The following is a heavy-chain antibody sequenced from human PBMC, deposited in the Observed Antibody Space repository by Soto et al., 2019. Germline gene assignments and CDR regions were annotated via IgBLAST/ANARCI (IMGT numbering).Heavy chain of an antibody. Sequence: GGSLRLSCEGSGFTFSDYYIRWIRQAPGKGLECISYSSNRGTFSRYADSVKGRFSISRDNTKNLLYLQMNSLRAEDTAVYYCAISGDNYNRLDYWGQGPSVTVSS. CDR3: AISGDNYNRLDY. J-gene: IGHJ4*02. CDR1: GFTFSDYY. CDR2: SSNRGTFS. D-gene: IGHD1-1*01. V-gene: IGHV3-11*06.